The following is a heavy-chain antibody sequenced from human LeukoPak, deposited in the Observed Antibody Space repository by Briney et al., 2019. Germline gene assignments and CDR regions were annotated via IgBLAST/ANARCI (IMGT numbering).Heavy chain of an antibody. Sequence: HRASVKVSCKASGYTFTSYDINWVRQAPGQGLEWIGWMNPNSDNTDYAQKFQGRVTMTWNTSISTAYMELSSLRSEDTAVYYCASGHYYGSGSTMAYWGQGTLVTVSS. CDR2: MNPNSDNT. D-gene: IGHD3-10*01. J-gene: IGHJ4*02. CDR1: GYTFTSYD. V-gene: IGHV1-8*01. CDR3: ASGHYYGSGSTMAY.